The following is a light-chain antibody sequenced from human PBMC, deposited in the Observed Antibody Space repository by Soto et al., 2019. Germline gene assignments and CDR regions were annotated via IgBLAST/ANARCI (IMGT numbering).Light chain of an antibody. V-gene: IGKV1-39*01. CDR3: QQYSSYWT. CDR2: AAS. Sequence: DIQMTQSPSSLSASVGDRVTITCRASQSISSYLNWYQQKPGKAPKLLIYAASSLQSGVPSRFSGSGSGTDFTLTISSLQPEDFATYYCQQYSSYWTFGPGTKVDIK. J-gene: IGKJ1*01. CDR1: QSISSY.